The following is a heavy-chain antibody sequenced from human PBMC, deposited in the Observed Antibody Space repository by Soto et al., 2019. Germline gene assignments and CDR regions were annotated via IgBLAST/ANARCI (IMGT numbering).Heavy chain of an antibody. D-gene: IGHD6-19*01. CDR1: GYTFTSYG. Sequence: QVQLVQSGAEVKKPGASVKVSCKASGYTFTSYGISWVRQAPGQGLEWMGWISAYNGNTNYAQKLQGRVTMTTDTSTSTGCMELRGLGYDDTGVYSCARVLAVAGHAGYWGQGSLVTVSS. CDR3: ARVLAVAGHAGY. CDR2: ISAYNGNT. J-gene: IGHJ4*02. V-gene: IGHV1-18*01.